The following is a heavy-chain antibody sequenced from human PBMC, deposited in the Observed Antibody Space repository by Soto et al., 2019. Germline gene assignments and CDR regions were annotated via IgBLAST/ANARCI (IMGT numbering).Heavy chain of an antibody. J-gene: IGHJ4*02. CDR1: GFYFSVYW. CDR2: ISEDGLTT. Sequence: GGSLRLSCSASGFYFSVYWMHWVRQTPGKGPVWVARISEDGLTTNYADSVQGRFIISRDDAKSTLHLQMNRLRVEDTAVYYCTRGPRPDSSATGTYWGQGTQVTVSS. D-gene: IGHD3-10*01. V-gene: IGHV3-74*01. CDR3: TRGPRPDSSATGTY.